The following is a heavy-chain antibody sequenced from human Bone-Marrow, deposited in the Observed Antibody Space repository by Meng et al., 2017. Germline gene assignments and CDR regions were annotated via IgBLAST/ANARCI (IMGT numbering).Heavy chain of an antibody. J-gene: IGHJ4*02. Sequence: QWRLGGSGGGVVQPGRSLRLSCAASGFTFSSYAMHWVRQAPGKGLEWVAVISYDGSNKYYADSVKGRFTISRDNSKNTLYLQMNSLRAEDTAVYYCARFALLDYWGQGTLVTVSS. CDR2: ISYDGSNK. V-gene: IGHV3-30*01. CDR3: ARFALLDY. D-gene: IGHD3-10*01. CDR1: GFTFSSYA.